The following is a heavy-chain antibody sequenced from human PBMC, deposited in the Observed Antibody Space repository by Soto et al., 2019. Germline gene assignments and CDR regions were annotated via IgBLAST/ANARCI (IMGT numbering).Heavy chain of an antibody. Sequence: QVQLVESGGGVDQPGRSLRLSCAASGFTFSSYGMDWVRQAPGTGLEWVAVIWYDGSNKYYADSVKGRFTISRDSSKNTLYLQMNSLRAEDTAVYYCARVVGIRAALHAFDIWGQGTMVTVSS. J-gene: IGHJ3*02. CDR1: GFTFSSYG. D-gene: IGHD2-2*01. CDR3: ARVVGIRAALHAFDI. CDR2: IWYDGSNK. V-gene: IGHV3-33*01.